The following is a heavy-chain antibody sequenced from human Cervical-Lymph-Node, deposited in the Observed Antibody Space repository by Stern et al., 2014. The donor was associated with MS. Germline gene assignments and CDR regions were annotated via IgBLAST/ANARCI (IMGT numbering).Heavy chain of an antibody. Sequence: VQLVQSGAEVRKPGASVKVSCTVSGYTFVNYGIGWVRQAPGKGVEGMGWISVHNGKTKYAQNLQGRVTMTTDTTTSAVHMELRNLRSDDTAVYYCASFVTTGGSGSFDYWGQGTLVAVSS. CDR1: GYTFVNYG. CDR2: ISVHNGKT. V-gene: IGHV1-18*01. J-gene: IGHJ4*02. CDR3: ASFVTTGGSGSFDY. D-gene: IGHD3-10*01.